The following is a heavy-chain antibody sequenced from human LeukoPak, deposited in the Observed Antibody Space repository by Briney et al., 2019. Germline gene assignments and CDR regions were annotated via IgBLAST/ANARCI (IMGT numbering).Heavy chain of an antibody. V-gene: IGHV4-59*01. Sequence: PSETLSLTCAVYGGSFGGYYWSWIRQPPGKGLEWIGYIYYSGSTNYNPSLKSRVTISVDTSKNQFSLKLSSVTAADTAVYYCARDAYYDSSGYQPAFDPWGQGTLVTVSS. CDR1: GGSFGGYY. CDR2: IYYSGST. D-gene: IGHD3-22*01. J-gene: IGHJ5*02. CDR3: ARDAYYDSSGYQPAFDP.